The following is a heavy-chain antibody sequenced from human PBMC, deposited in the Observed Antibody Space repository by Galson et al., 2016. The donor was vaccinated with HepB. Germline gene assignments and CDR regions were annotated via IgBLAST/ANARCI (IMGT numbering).Heavy chain of an antibody. Sequence: SLRLSCAASGFTFSRRGMHWVRQAPGKGLEWVALIWFDGSNQYYTDSVKGRLTISRDNSKNTLNLQMDSLRVEDTAVYYCARLTSDSRIGGYFDYWGQGALVTVSS. CDR3: ARLTSDSRIGGYFDY. V-gene: IGHV3-33*01. D-gene: IGHD4-11*01. J-gene: IGHJ4*02. CDR2: IWFDGSNQ. CDR1: GFTFSRRG.